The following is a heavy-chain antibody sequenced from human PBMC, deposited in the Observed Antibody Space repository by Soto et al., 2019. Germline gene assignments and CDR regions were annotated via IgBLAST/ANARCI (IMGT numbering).Heavy chain of an antibody. Sequence: QVQLVQSGAEVKKPGSSVKVSCKASGGTFSSYAISWVRQAPGQWLEWMGGIIHIFGTANYAQKFQGRVTITADESTSTAYMELSSLRSEDTAVYYCASSVAKYYYSGMDVWGQGTTVTVSS. CDR1: GGTFSSYA. CDR2: IIHIFGTA. J-gene: IGHJ6*02. V-gene: IGHV1-69*12. D-gene: IGHD5-12*01. CDR3: ASSVAKYYYSGMDV.